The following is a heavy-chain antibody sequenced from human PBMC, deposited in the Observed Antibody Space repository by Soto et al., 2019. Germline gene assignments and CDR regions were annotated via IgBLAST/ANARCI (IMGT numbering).Heavy chain of an antibody. CDR2: ISYDGSNK. D-gene: IGHD3-10*01. Sequence: QVKLVESGGGVVQPGRSLRHSCAASGFIFSTYGMHWVRQAPGKGLEWVAVISYDGSNKYYADSVKGRFTISRDKSQNTVYLQMNSLRGEDTAVYYCAKDGKVSGSGTYHIDYWGQGILVTASS. CDR1: GFIFSTYG. V-gene: IGHV3-30*18. J-gene: IGHJ4*02. CDR3: AKDGKVSGSGTYHIDY.